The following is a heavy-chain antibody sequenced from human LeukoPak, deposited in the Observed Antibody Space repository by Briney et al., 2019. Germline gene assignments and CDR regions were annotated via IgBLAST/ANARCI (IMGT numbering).Heavy chain of an antibody. V-gene: IGHV6-1*01. D-gene: IGHD2-21*01. Sequence: SQTLSLTCAISGDSVSSNTAAWNWIRQSPSRGLEWLGRTYYRSKWFNHYALSVKSRIIINPDTSKNQFSLHLNSVTPEDTAVYYCAKGAGDTNRFDPWGQGTLVTVSS. CDR1: GDSVSSNTAA. CDR3: AKGAGDTNRFDP. CDR2: TYYRSKWFN. J-gene: IGHJ5*02.